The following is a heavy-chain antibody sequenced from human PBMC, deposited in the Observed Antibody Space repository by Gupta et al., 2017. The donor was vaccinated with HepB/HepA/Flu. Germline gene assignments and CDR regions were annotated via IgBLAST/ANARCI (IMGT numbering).Heavy chain of an antibody. J-gene: IGHJ6*02. CDR3: ARSDVERPGDWDG. Sequence: QVQLRESGPGLVKPSQTLSLTCSVSGVSISGGGDYWSWIRQSPGKGREWIGYIYYSGNTHYNQSLQNRVTMSVDTSKNQFSLKVTSMTVTDTAVYFCARSDVERPGDWDGGGQGTTVTGSS. V-gene: IGHV4-30-4*01. CDR2: IYYSGNT. D-gene: IGHD3-16*01. CDR1: GVSISGGGDY.